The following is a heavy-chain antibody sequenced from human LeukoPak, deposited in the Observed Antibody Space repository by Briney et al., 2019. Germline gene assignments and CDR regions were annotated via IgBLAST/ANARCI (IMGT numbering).Heavy chain of an antibody. CDR1: GFSLSTSGMC. Sequence: SGPALVKPTQTLTLTCTFSGFSLSTSGMCVSWIRQPPGKALEWLARIDWDDDKYYSTSLKTRLTISKDTSKTQVVLTMTNMDPVDTATYYCARSMIAVAGTYFDYWGQGTLVTVSS. V-gene: IGHV2-70*11. D-gene: IGHD6-19*01. J-gene: IGHJ4*02. CDR2: IDWDDDK. CDR3: ARSMIAVAGTYFDY.